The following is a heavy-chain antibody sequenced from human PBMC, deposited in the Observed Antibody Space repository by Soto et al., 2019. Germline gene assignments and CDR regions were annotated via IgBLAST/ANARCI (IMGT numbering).Heavy chain of an antibody. CDR2: IYYSGST. CDR3: ARWTCSSTSCSLNWFDP. CDR1: GGSISSGGYY. D-gene: IGHD2-2*01. Sequence: QVQLQESGPGLVKPSQTLSLTCTVSGGSISSGGYYWSWIRQHPGKGLEWIGYIYYSGSTYYNPSLKSRVTISVYTSKNQFSPKLSSVTAADTAVYYCARWTCSSTSCSLNWFDPWGQGTLVTVSS. V-gene: IGHV4-31*03. J-gene: IGHJ5*02.